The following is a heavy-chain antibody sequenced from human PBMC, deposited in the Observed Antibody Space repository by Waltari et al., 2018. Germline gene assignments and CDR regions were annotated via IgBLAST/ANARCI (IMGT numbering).Heavy chain of an antibody. Sequence: EEQLLESGGGLVQPGDSLRLSCAASGFTYSHHWMHWVRQAPGKGLVWVSRINGDGSTTNYGDYVKGRFTIPRDNTKKTLNMRMKRLRVEDTAVYYCARLAPKTYRSPIPGRDYYYGLDVWGQGTTVTVSS. J-gene: IGHJ6*02. CDR2: INGDGSTT. V-gene: IGHV3-74*01. CDR3: ARLAPKTYRSPIPGRDYYYGLDV. D-gene: IGHD6-13*01. CDR1: GFTYSHHW.